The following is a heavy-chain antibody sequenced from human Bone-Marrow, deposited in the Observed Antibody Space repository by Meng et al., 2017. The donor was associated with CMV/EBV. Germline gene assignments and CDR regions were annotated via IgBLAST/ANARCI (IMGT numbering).Heavy chain of an antibody. CDR2: IYYSGST. CDR1: GGSISSSSYY. CDR3: ARDLIVATPDC. Sequence: SETLSLTCTVSGGSISSSSYYWGWIRQPPGKGLEWIGSIYYSGSTYYNPSLKSRATISVDTSKNQFSLKLSSVTAADTAVYYCARDLIVATPDCWGHGTLVTVSS. V-gene: IGHV4-39*07. J-gene: IGHJ5*01. D-gene: IGHD5-12*01.